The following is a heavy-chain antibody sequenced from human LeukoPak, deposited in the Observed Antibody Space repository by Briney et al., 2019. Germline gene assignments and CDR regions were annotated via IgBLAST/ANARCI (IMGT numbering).Heavy chain of an antibody. CDR3: AKNPRDCSGGSCYSDYYFDY. Sequence: GGSLRLSCAASGFTFSSYAMSWVRQAPGKGLEWVSAISGSGGSTYYADSVKGRFTISRDNSKNTLCLQMNSLRAEDTAVYYGAKNPRDCSGGSCYSDYYFDYWGQGTLVTVSS. J-gene: IGHJ4*02. D-gene: IGHD2-15*01. CDR1: GFTFSSYA. CDR2: ISGSGGST. V-gene: IGHV3-23*01.